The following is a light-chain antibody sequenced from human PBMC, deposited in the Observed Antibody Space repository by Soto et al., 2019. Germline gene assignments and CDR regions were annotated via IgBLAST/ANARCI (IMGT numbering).Light chain of an antibody. CDR2: AAS. CDR3: QQYTEFPPT. CDR1: QAISDW. V-gene: IGKV1D-16*01. Sequence: DIQMTQSPSSLSASVGDRITITCRASQAISDWVAWYQQKPERAPKHLIYAASTLESGVPSRFSGRASGTDFTLTISGLQPEDFATYYCQQYTEFPPTFGPGTKVDVK. J-gene: IGKJ3*01.